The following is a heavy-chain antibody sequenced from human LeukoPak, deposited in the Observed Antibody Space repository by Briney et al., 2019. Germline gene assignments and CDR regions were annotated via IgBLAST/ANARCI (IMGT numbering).Heavy chain of an antibody. V-gene: IGHV3-74*01. CDR2: INTDGSST. J-gene: IGHJ4*02. Sequence: PPGGSLRLSCAASGFTFSSYWMHWVRQAPGKGLVWVSRINTDGSSTSYADSVKGRFTISRDNAKNTLYLQMNSLRAEDTAVYYCARRTVVPAATSFDYWGQGTLVTVSS. CDR1: GFTFSSYW. D-gene: IGHD2-2*01. CDR3: ARRTVVPAATSFDY.